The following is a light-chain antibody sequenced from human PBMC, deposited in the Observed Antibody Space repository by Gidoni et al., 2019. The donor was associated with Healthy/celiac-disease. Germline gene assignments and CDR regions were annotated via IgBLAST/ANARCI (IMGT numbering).Light chain of an antibody. CDR3: QQYNSYFWT. CDR1: QSISSW. CDR2: NAS. J-gene: IGKJ1*01. V-gene: IGKV1-5*03. Sequence: DIQMTQSPSTLSASVGDRVTITCRASQSISSWLAWYQQKPGKAPKLLIYNASSLESGVPSRFSGSGSGTDFTLTISSVQSNDCTTYYCQQYNSYFWTFGQGTKVEIK.